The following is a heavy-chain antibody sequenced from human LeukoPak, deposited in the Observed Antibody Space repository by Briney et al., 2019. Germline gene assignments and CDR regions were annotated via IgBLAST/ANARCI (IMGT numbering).Heavy chain of an antibody. CDR3: AGLSLYKSSSWYYMDV. D-gene: IGHD6-13*01. CDR2: INHSGST. J-gene: IGHJ6*03. Sequence: SETLSLTCTVSGGSISSSSYFWGWIRQPPGKGLEWIGEINHSGSTNYNPSLKSRVTISVDTSKNQFSLKLSSVTAADTAVYYCAGLSLYKSSSWYYMDVWGKGTTVTVSS. V-gene: IGHV4-39*07. CDR1: GGSISSSSYF.